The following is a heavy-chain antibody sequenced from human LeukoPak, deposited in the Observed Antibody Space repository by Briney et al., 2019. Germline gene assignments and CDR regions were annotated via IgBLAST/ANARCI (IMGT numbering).Heavy chain of an antibody. CDR1: GFTFSSYW. J-gene: IGHJ4*02. Sequence: GGSLRLSCAASGFTFSSYWMHWVRQAPGKGLVWVSRINSDGSSTSYADSVKGRFTISRDNAKNTLYLQMNSLRAEDTAVYYCARDGPTSIAVAGTLQYYFDYWGQGTLVTVSS. D-gene: IGHD6-19*01. CDR3: ARDGPTSIAVAGTLQYYFDY. V-gene: IGHV3-74*01. CDR2: INSDGSST.